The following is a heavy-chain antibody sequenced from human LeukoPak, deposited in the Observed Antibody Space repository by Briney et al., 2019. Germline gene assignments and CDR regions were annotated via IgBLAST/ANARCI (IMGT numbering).Heavy chain of an antibody. CDR1: GYTFTGYY. CDR2: INPNSGGT. J-gene: IGHJ3*02. CDR3: ARVNQYYYDSSGRAFDI. Sequence: ASVTVSCKASGYTFTGYYMHWVRQAPGQGLEWMGWINPNSGGTNYAQKFQGRVTMTRDTSISTAYMELSRLRSDDTAVYYCARVNQYYYDSSGRAFDIWGQETMVTVSS. V-gene: IGHV1-2*02. D-gene: IGHD3-22*01.